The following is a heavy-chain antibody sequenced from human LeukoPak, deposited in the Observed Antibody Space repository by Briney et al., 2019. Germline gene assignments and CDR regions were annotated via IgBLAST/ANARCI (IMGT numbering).Heavy chain of an antibody. CDR2: IIPIFGTA. CDR3: ASSSSIAARPAGGYY. J-gene: IGHJ4*02. Sequence: SVKVSCKASGGTFSGYAISWVRQAPGQGLEWMGGIIPIFGTANYAQKFQGRVTITADESTSTAYMELSSLRSEDTAVYYCASSSSIAARPAGGYYWGQGTLVTVSS. CDR1: GGTFSGYA. V-gene: IGHV1-69*13. D-gene: IGHD6-6*01.